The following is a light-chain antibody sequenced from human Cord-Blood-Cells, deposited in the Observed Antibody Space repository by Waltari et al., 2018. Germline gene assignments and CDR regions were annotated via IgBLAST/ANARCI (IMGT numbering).Light chain of an antibody. Sequence: EIVRTQSPATLSVSPGESATLSCRASQSVSSNLAWYQQKPGQAPRLLIYGASTRATGIPARFSGSGSGTEFTLTISSLQSEDFAVYYCQQYNNWPPYTFGQGTKLEIK. CDR3: QQYNNWPPYT. CDR2: GAS. CDR1: QSVSSN. J-gene: IGKJ2*01. V-gene: IGKV3-15*01.